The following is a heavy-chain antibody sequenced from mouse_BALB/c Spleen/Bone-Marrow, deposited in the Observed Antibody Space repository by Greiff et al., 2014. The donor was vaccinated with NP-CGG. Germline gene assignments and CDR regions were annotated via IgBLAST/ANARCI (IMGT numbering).Heavy chain of an antibody. CDR2: IYPGSGNT. V-gene: IGHV1-63*01. J-gene: IGHJ2*01. Sequence: QVQLQQPGTELVRPGTSVKISCKASGYAFTNYWLGWVKQRPGHGLEWIGDIYPGSGNTYYNEKFKGKVTLTADKSSSTAYMQLSGLTSEDSAVYFCTRRGSLDYWGQGTTLTVSS. CDR3: TRRGSLDY. CDR1: GYAFTNYW.